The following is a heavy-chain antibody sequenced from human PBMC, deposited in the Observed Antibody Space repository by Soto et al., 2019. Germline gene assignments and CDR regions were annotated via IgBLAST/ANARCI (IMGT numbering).Heavy chain of an antibody. CDR3: ARWGTTGGLDV. CDR1: GFTFRSYV. CDR2: TSYDGSDK. J-gene: IGHJ1*01. D-gene: IGHD3-16*01. V-gene: IGHV3-30*19. Sequence: QVQLVESGGGVVQPGTSLRVSCVGSGFTFRSYVIHWVRQAPGKGLEWVALTSYDGSDKYYGDSVRGRFTISRDNSRNTVDLQMESLRSEDTALYYCARWGTTGGLDVWGQGTLVSVSS.